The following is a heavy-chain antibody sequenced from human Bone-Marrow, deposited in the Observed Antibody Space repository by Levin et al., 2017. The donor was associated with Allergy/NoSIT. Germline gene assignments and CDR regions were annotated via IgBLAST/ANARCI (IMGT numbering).Heavy chain of an antibody. CDR2: ISYDGSDK. J-gene: IGHJ4*02. Sequence: GGSLRLSCAASGFTFSSYGMHWVRQAPGKGLEWVAVISYDGSDKYYADSVKGRFTISRDNSKNTLFLQMNSLRAEDTAVYYCAKESRVVGGTLGVGDYIEYWGQGTLVTVSS. CDR3: AKESRVVGGTLGVGDYIEY. V-gene: IGHV3-30*18. D-gene: IGHD1-26*01. CDR1: GFTFSSYG.